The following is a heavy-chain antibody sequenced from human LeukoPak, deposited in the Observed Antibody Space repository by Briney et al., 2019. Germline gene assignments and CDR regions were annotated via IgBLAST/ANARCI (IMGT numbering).Heavy chain of an antibody. J-gene: IGHJ6*02. CDR3: ARDVLSPYGMDV. CDR2: IYYSGST. Sequence: SETLSLTCSVSGGSVSSGSYYWSWIRQHPGKGLEWIGYIYYSGSTYYNPSLKSRVTISVDTSKNQFSLKLSSVTAADTAVYYCARDVLSPYGMDVWGQGTTVTVSS. V-gene: IGHV4-31*02. CDR1: GGSVSSGSYY. D-gene: IGHD3-16*01.